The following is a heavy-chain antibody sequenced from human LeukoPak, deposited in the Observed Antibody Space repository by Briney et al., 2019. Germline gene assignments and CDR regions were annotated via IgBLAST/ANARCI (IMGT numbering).Heavy chain of an antibody. D-gene: IGHD3-10*01. V-gene: IGHV3-23*01. Sequence: GGSLRLSCAASGFTFGSYAMSWVRQAPGKGLEWVSAISGSCGSTYYADSVKGRFTISRDNSKNTLYLQMNSLRAEDTAVYYCAKARFAPSNYYFYSGMDVWGQGTTVTVSS. CDR3: AKARFAPSNYYFYSGMDV. CDR2: ISGSCGST. J-gene: IGHJ6*02. CDR1: GFTFGSYA.